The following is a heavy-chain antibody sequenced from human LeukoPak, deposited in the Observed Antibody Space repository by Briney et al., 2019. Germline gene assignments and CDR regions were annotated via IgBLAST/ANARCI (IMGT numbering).Heavy chain of an antibody. CDR2: ISAYNGNT. CDR1: GYTFTSYG. Sequence: ASVKVSCKASGYTFTSYGISWVRQAPGQGLEWMGWISAYNGNTNYAQKLQGRVTMTTDTSTSTAYMELRSLRSDDTAAYYCARDPRVRYCSGGSCLPGDYWGQGTLVTVSS. V-gene: IGHV1-18*01. CDR3: ARDPRVRYCSGGSCLPGDY. J-gene: IGHJ4*02. D-gene: IGHD2-15*01.